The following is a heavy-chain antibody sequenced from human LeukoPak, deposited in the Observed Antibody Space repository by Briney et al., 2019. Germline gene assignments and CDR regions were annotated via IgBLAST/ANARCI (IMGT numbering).Heavy chain of an antibody. CDR1: GFTFSSYE. CDR3: ARDVEGGTFDT. V-gene: IGHV3-48*03. CDR2: ISSSGSSI. Sequence: GGSLRLSCVASGFTFSSYEMNWVRQAPGKGLEWVSYISSSGSSIYYADSVKGRFTISRDNAKNSLFLEMSSLRADDTAVYFCARDVEGGTFDTWGQGTTVTVSS. D-gene: IGHD3-16*01. J-gene: IGHJ3*02.